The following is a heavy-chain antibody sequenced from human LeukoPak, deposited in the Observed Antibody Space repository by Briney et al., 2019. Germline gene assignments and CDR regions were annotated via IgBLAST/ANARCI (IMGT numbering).Heavy chain of an antibody. D-gene: IGHD3-10*01. CDR2: IHHSGRT. CDR1: DYSISSGFH. CDR3: ARVLNPWFGEFAFDY. V-gene: IGHV4-38-2*02. Sequence: SETLSLTCTVSDYSISSGFHWGWIRQPPGKGLEWIATIHHSGRTYYNPSLKSRVTISVDTSKNQFSLKLSSVTAADTAVYYCARVLNPWFGEFAFDYWGQGALVIVSS. J-gene: IGHJ4*02.